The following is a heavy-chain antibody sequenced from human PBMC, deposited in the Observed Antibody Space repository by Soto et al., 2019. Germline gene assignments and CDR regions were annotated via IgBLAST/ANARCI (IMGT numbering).Heavy chain of an antibody. V-gene: IGHV2-5*02. Sequence: SGPTLVNPTQTLTLTCTFSGFSLSTSGVGVGWIRQPPGKALEWLALIYWDDDKRYSPSLKSRLTITKDTSKNQVVLTMTNMDPVDTATYYCAHGFAPGIAAEGYYFDYWGQGTLVTVSS. CDR3: AHGFAPGIAAEGYYFDY. J-gene: IGHJ4*02. D-gene: IGHD6-13*01. CDR2: IYWDDDK. CDR1: GFSLSTSGVG.